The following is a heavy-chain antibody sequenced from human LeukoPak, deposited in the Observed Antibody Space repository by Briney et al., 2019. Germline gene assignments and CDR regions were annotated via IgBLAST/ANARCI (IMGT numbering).Heavy chain of an antibody. D-gene: IGHD2-2*01. CDR2: IYSSGST. CDR1: GGSISPYY. Sequence: SETLSLTCTVSGGSISPYYWSWIRQPPGKGLEWIGYIYSSGSTNYNPSLKSRVTISLDTSKNQFSLKLTSVTAADTAVYFCAKQAYCSSTDCYGFDYWGRGTMAAVSS. J-gene: IGHJ4*02. CDR3: AKQAYCSSTDCYGFDY. V-gene: IGHV4-59*08.